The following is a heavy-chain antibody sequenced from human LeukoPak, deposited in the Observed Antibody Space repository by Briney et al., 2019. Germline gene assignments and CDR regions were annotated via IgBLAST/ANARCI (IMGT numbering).Heavy chain of an antibody. D-gene: IGHD2-2*01. Sequence: GGSLRLSCAASGLTFSSYAMSWVRQAPGKGLEWVSAISGSGGSTYYADSVKGRFTISRDNSKNTLYLQMNSLRAEDTAVYYCAKDRYCSSTSCWLGKYGMDVWGQGTTVTVSS. CDR1: GLTFSSYA. J-gene: IGHJ6*02. V-gene: IGHV3-23*01. CDR3: AKDRYCSSTSCWLGKYGMDV. CDR2: ISGSGGST.